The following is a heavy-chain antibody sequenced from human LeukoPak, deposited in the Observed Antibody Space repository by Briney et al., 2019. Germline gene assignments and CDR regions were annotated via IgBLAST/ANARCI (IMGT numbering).Heavy chain of an antibody. Sequence: GGSLRLSCAASGFTFSGYWMHWVRQAPGKGPVWVSRINSDGITTSYADSVKGRFTISRDNAKNTLYLQMNSLRAEDTAVYYCTRDEAADYGLFDYWGQGTLVTVSS. D-gene: IGHD3-16*01. CDR1: GFTFSGYW. CDR2: INSDGITT. CDR3: TRDEAADYGLFDY. J-gene: IGHJ4*02. V-gene: IGHV3-74*01.